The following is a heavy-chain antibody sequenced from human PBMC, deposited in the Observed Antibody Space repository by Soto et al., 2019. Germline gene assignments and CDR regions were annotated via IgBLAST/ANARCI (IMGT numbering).Heavy chain of an antibody. Sequence: SETLSLTCTFSGCYISSYYWSWIRQPPGKGLEWIGYISYSGATNYNPSLKSRVTISVDTSKNQFSLKLSSVTAADTAVYYCARDQGGGWSNIDYWGQGTLVTVSS. CDR2: ISYSGAT. V-gene: IGHV4-59*01. D-gene: IGHD6-19*01. J-gene: IGHJ4*02. CDR1: GCYISSYY. CDR3: ARDQGGGWSNIDY.